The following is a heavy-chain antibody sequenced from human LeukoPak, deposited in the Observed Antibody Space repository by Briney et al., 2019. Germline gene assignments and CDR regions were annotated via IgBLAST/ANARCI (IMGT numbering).Heavy chain of an antibody. D-gene: IGHD6-13*01. CDR1: GYTFTSYD. Sequence: ASVKVSCKASGYTFTSYDINWVRQATGQGLEWMGWMNPNSGNTGYAQKFQGRVTMTRNTSISTAYMELSSLRSEDTAVYYCARSTTQFKKQLVKYYYYYGMDVWGQGTTVTVSS. J-gene: IGHJ6*02. CDR2: MNPNSGNT. V-gene: IGHV1-8*01. CDR3: ARSTTQFKKQLVKYYYYYGMDV.